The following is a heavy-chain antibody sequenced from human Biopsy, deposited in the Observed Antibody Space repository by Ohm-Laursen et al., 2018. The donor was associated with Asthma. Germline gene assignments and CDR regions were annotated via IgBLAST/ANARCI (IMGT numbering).Heavy chain of an antibody. J-gene: IGHJ1*01. CDR1: GFTFGDYW. Sequence: SLRLSCAASGFTFGDYWMSWVRQVPGKGLEWVANIKHDGSEKNHVDSLKGRFTISRDNAKNSLYLQMNSLRAEDTAVYYCARTFHFWGPYHAEHSQLWGQGALVTVSS. CDR2: IKHDGSEK. D-gene: IGHD3-3*02. CDR3: ARTFHFWGPYHAEHSQL. V-gene: IGHV3-7*01.